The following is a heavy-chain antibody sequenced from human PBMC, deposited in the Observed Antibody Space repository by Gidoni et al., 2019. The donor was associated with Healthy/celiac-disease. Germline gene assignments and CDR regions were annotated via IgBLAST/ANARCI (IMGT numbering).Heavy chain of an antibody. CDR3: AKDVRYCSSTSCYERDY. CDR1: GCTFSSYA. D-gene: IGHD2-2*01. CDR2: ISGSGGST. J-gene: IGHJ4*02. V-gene: IGHV3-23*01. Sequence: EVQLLESGGGLVQPGGSLRLSCAASGCTFSSYAMSWVRQAPGKGLEWVSAISGSGGSTYYADSVKGRFTISRDNSKNTLYLQMNSLRAEDTAVYYCAKDVRYCSSTSCYERDYWGQGTLVTVSS.